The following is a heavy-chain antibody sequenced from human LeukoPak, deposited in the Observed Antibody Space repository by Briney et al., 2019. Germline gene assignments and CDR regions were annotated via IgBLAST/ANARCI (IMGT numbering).Heavy chain of an antibody. CDR3: AKQVAPYYYDSSGYYYDY. D-gene: IGHD3-22*01. CDR1: GFTFSSYA. CDR2: ISGSGCST. J-gene: IGHJ4*02. V-gene: IGHV3-23*01. Sequence: PGGSLRLSCAASGFTFSSYAMSWVRQAPGKGLEWVSAISGSGCSTYYADSVKGRFTISRDNSKNTLYLQMNSLRAEDTAVYYCAKQVAPYYYDSSGYYYDYWGQGTLVTVSS.